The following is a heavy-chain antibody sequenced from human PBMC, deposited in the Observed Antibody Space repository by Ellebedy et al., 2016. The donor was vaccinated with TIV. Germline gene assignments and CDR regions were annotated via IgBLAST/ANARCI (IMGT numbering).Heavy chain of an antibody. Sequence: GESLKISCTASGFTLTNYWMTWVRQAPGRGLEWVANINEDGTKKHYVDSVRGRFTISRDYAGNSLYLQRNSLRADETSVYYCARDMGWGNERINDAFDIWGQGTMVTVSS. V-gene: IGHV3-7*01. CDR3: ARDMGWGNERINDAFDI. CDR1: GFTLTNYW. J-gene: IGHJ3*02. D-gene: IGHD7-27*01. CDR2: INEDGTKK.